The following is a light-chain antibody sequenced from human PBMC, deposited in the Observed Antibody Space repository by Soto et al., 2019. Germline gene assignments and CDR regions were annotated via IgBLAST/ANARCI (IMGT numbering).Light chain of an antibody. CDR2: DAS. J-gene: IGKJ5*01. CDR3: QQYNNWPFS. CDR1: QSVSSY. V-gene: IGKV3-11*01. Sequence: EFVLTQSPATLSLSPGERATLSCRASQSVSSYLAWYQQKPGQAPRLLIYDASNRATGIPARFSGTGSGTDFTLTINNLEPEDSAVYFCQQYNNWPFSVGQGTRLEIK.